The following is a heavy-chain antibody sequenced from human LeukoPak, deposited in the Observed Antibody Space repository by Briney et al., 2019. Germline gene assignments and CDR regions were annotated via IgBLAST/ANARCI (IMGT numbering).Heavy chain of an antibody. D-gene: IGHD1-26*01. V-gene: IGHV4-59*08. CDR3: ARGDGVFDY. Sequence: PSETLSLTCTVSGGSISSYYWSWIRQPPGKGLEWIGYIYYSGSTNYNPSLRSRVTISVDTSKNQFSLKLNSVTAADTALYYCARGDGVFDYWGQGTLVTVSS. J-gene: IGHJ4*02. CDR2: IYYSGST. CDR1: GGSISSYY.